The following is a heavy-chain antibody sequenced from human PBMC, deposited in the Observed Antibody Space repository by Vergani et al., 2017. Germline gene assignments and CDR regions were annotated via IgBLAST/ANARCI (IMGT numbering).Heavy chain of an antibody. J-gene: IGHJ4*02. CDR1: GFTFSSYA. CDR2: ISYDGSNK. V-gene: IGHV3-30-3*01. CDR3: ASGSAVGSNFDY. Sequence: QVQLVESGGGVVQPGRSLRLSCAASGFTFSSYAMHWVRQAPGKGLEWVAVISYDGSNKYYADSVKGRFTISRDNSKNTLYRQMNSLRAEDTAVYYCASGSAVGSNFDYWGQGTLVTVSS. D-gene: IGHD1-26*01.